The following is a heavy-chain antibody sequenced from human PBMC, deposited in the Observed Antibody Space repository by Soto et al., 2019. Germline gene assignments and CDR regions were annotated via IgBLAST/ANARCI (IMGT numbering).Heavy chain of an antibody. J-gene: IGHJ6*02. CDR1: GFSLSNARMG. Sequence: QVTLKESGPVLVKPTETLTLTCTVSGFSLSNARMGVSWIRQPPGKALEWLAHIFSNDEKPYSTSLKSRLTISKDTSKSQVVLTMTNMDPVDTATYYRARIPRGSYLRYYYYGMDVWGQGTTVTVSS. V-gene: IGHV2-26*01. CDR3: ARIPRGSYLRYYYYGMDV. D-gene: IGHD1-26*01. CDR2: IFSNDEK.